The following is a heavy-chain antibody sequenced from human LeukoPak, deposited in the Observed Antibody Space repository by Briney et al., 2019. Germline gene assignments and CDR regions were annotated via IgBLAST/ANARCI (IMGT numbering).Heavy chain of an antibody. Sequence: GGSLRLSCAASGFSFSSYAMSWVRQAPGKGLEWVSGLSGSGESTYYADSVKGRFTISRDTSKKTLYLQMNSLRAEDTAVYYCARIFWSGYNYWGQGTLVTVSS. V-gene: IGHV3-23*01. CDR1: GFSFSSYA. CDR3: ARIFWSGYNY. J-gene: IGHJ4*02. D-gene: IGHD3-3*01. CDR2: LSGSGEST.